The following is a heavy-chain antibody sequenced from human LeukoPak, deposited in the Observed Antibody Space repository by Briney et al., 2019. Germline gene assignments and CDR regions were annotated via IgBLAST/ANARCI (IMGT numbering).Heavy chain of an antibody. D-gene: IGHD1-1*01. J-gene: IGHJ4*02. Sequence: SETLSLTCAVSGYSISRGYHWGWIRQPPGKGLEWIGSIHHSGSTYYNSSLKSRVTISVDTSKNQSSLKVSSVTAADTAVYYCARVNWNPDYWGQGTLVTVSS. V-gene: IGHV4-38-2*01. CDR1: GYSISRGYH. CDR3: ARVNWNPDY. CDR2: IHHSGST.